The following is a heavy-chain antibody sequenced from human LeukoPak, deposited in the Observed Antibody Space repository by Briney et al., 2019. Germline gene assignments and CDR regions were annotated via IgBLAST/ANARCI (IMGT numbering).Heavy chain of an antibody. D-gene: IGHD1-1*01. CDR1: GLTFNKAW. CDR2: IKQDGSEK. J-gene: IGHJ5*02. Sequence: GGSLRLSCAASGLTFNKAWMGWVRQAPGKGLEWVANIKQDGSEKYYVDSVKGRFTISRDNAKNSLYLQMNSLRAEDTAVYYCARISHWNVLAWGQGTLVTVSS. CDR3: ARISHWNVLA. V-gene: IGHV3-7*01.